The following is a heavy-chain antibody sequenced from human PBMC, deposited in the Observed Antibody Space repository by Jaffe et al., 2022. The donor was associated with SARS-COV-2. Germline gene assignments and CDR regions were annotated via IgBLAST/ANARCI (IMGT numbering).Heavy chain of an antibody. V-gene: IGHV1-8*01. D-gene: IGHD3-10*01. CDR2: MKPSGIT. J-gene: IGHJ4*02. CDR3: AKGSDRGPHFDY. Sequence: QVQLVQSGAEVKKPGTSIKVSCTTSGYSFSSSDINWVRQAPGQGLEWVGWMKPSGITGYAQSLQDRVTMTRDASSGTAYLELRSLKSEDTAIYYCAKGSDRGPHFDYWGQGTLVIVSS. CDR1: GYSFSSSD.